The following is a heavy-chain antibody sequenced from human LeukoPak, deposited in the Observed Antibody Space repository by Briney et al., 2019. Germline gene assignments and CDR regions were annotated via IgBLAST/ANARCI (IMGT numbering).Heavy chain of an antibody. Sequence: GGSLRLSCAASGFTVSSNYLSWVRQAPGKGLEWVSVNYSGGSTYYADSVKGRFTISRDNSKNTLYLQMNSLRAEDTAVYYCARVTGLRYFENWGQGTLVTVSS. CDR3: ARVTGLRYFEN. D-gene: IGHD3-9*01. CDR2: NYSGGST. CDR1: GFTVSSNY. J-gene: IGHJ4*02. V-gene: IGHV3-53*01.